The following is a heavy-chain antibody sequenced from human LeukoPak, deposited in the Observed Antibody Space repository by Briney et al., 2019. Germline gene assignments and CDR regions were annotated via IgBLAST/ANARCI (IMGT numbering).Heavy chain of an antibody. J-gene: IGHJ4*02. CDR2: IRYDGSDK. D-gene: IGHD1-26*01. Sequence: GGSLRLSCATSGFKFTTYGMHWVRQAPGKGLEWVTYIRYDGSDKYYIDSVKGRFTISRDISKNTLYLQMNNLRAEDTAVYYCARSPRWDLVFDSWGQGTLVTVSS. V-gene: IGHV3-30*02. CDR3: ARSPRWDLVFDS. CDR1: GFKFTTYG.